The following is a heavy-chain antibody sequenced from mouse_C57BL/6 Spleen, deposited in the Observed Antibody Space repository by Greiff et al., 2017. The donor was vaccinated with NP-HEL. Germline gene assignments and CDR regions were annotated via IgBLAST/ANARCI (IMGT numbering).Heavy chain of an antibody. CDR3: ARHYGSSYRDAMDY. CDR2: IHPNSGST. V-gene: IGHV1-64*01. J-gene: IGHJ4*01. Sequence: VQLQQPGAELVKPGASVKLSCKASGYTFTSYWMHWVKQRPGQGLEWIGMIHPNSGSTNYNEKFKSKATLTVDKSSSTAYMQLSSLTSEDSAVYYCARHYGSSYRDAMDYWGQGTSVTVSS. D-gene: IGHD1-1*01. CDR1: GYTFTSYW.